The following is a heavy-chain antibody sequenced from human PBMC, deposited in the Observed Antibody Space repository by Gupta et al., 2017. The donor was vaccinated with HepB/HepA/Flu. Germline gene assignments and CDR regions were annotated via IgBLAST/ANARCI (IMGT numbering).Heavy chain of an antibody. CDR3: ARGRTMIVPYYFDY. CDR1: GGSFSGYY. D-gene: IGHD3-22*01. V-gene: IGHV4-34*01. Sequence: QVQLQQWGAGLLKPSETLSLTCAVYGGSFSGYYWSWIRQPPGKGLEWIGEINHSGSTNYNPSLKSRVTISVDTSKNQFSLKLSSVTAADTAVYYCARGRTMIVPYYFDYWGQGTLVTVSS. CDR2: INHSGST. J-gene: IGHJ4*02.